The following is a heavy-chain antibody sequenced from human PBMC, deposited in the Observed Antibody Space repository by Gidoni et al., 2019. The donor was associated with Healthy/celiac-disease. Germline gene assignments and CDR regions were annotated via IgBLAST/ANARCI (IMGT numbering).Heavy chain of an antibody. CDR1: GFTFSRYD. V-gene: IGHV3-13*01. D-gene: IGHD1-20*01. Sequence: EVQVVESGGALVQPGGSLRLSCVASGFTFSRYDMHWVRQSTRKGLEWVSSIGIGGDKYYPDSVKGRFTISRENAKNSLYLQMNSLTAGDTAVYYCVRGTITGENWFDPWGQGTLVTVSS. J-gene: IGHJ5*02. CDR2: IGIGGDK. CDR3: VRGTITGENWFDP.